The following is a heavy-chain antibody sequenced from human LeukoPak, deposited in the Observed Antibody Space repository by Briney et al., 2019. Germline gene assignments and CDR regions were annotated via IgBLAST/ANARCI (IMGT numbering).Heavy chain of an antibody. CDR1: GFTFSSCW. J-gene: IGHJ4*02. V-gene: IGHV3-7*01. CDR2: IKQDGSEK. CDR3: ARERGPATWDY. D-gene: IGHD2-2*01. Sequence: GGSLRLSCAASGFTFSSCWMSWVRQAPGKGLEWVANIKQDGSEKYYVDSVKGRFTISRDNAKNSLYLQMNSLRAEDTAVYYCARERGPATWDYWGLGTLVTVSS.